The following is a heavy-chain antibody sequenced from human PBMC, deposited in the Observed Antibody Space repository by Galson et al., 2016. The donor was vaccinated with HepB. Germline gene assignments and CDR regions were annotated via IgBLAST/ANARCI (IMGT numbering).Heavy chain of an antibody. CDR2: IKQDGSEK. CDR3: ARVNGGWYGFDY. Sequence: SLRLSCAASGFTFSTYWMSWVRQAPGTGLEWVANIKQDGSEKYYVDSVKGRFTISRDNAKNSLYMQMNSLRAEDTAVYYCARVNGGWYGFDYWGQGALVTVSS. CDR1: GFTFSTYW. J-gene: IGHJ4*02. V-gene: IGHV3-7*01. D-gene: IGHD6-19*01.